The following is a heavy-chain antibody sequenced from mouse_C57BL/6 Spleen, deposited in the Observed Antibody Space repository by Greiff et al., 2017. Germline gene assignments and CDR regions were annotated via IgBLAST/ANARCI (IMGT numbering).Heavy chain of an antibody. D-gene: IGHD3-2*02. CDR2: IDPSDSYT. V-gene: IGHV1-69*01. CDR3: ARREGQLRLQGAMDY. Sequence: QVQLQQPGAELVMPGASVKLSCKASGYTFTSYWMHWVKQRPGQGLEWIGEIDPSDSYTNYNQKFKGKSTLTVDKSSSTAYMQLSSLTSEDSAVYYGARREGQLRLQGAMDYWGQGTSVTVSS. CDR1: GYTFTSYW. J-gene: IGHJ4*01.